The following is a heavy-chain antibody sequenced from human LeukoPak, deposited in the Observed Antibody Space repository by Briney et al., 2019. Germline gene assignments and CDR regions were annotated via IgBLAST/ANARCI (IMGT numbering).Heavy chain of an antibody. D-gene: IGHD6-19*01. CDR2: IYSGGST. J-gene: IGHJ4*02. CDR1: GFTVSSNY. V-gene: IGHV3-66*02. Sequence: HPGGSLRLSCAASGFTVSSNYMSWVRQAPGKGLEWVSVIYSGGSTYYVDSVKGRFTISRDNSKNTLYLQMNSLRAEDTAVYYCARDRRHSSGWYGGFDYWGQGTLVTVSS. CDR3: ARDRRHSSGWYGGFDY.